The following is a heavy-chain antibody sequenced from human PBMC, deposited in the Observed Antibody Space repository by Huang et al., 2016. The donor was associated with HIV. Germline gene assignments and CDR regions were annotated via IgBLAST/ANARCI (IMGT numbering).Heavy chain of an antibody. D-gene: IGHD6-19*01. CDR2: IFYSGNT. CDR3: ARHGRVAGHYYNNMDV. CDR1: GGSISSSSYY. J-gene: IGHJ6*02. V-gene: IGHV4-39*01. Sequence: LQLQESGPGLVKSSETLSLICTVSGGSISSSSYYWGWIREPPGKGPEWFGGIFYSGNTYYNPPLKSRVTISVDTSKNQFSLKVNAVTAADTAVYYCARHGRVAGHYYNNMDVWGRGTTVTVSS.